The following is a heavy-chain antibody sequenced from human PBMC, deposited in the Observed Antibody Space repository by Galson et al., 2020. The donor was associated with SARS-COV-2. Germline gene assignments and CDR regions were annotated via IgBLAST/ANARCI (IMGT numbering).Heavy chain of an antibody. CDR2: ISSNGGST. J-gene: IGHJ4*02. Sequence: GESLKISCSASGFTFSSYAMHWVRQAPGKGLEYVSAISSNGGSTYYADSVKGRFTISRDNSKNTLYLQMSSLRAEDTAVYYCVSSDSRVLTGFDYWGQGTLVTVSS. V-gene: IGHV3-64D*06. CDR3: VSSDSRVLTGFDY. CDR1: GFTFSSYA. D-gene: IGHD3-22*01.